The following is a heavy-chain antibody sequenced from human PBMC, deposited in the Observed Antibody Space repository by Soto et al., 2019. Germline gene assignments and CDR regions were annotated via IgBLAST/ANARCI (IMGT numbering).Heavy chain of an antibody. Sequence: LSLTCTVSGGSISSYYWSWIRQPPGKGMEWIGYIYYSGSTNYNPSLKSRVTISVDTSKNEFSLKLGSVTAADTAVYYCARRGYYYDSSGYPSVWYWGQGTLVTVSS. CDR3: ARRGYYYDSSGYPSVWY. D-gene: IGHD3-22*01. CDR1: GGSISSYY. V-gene: IGHV4-59*01. J-gene: IGHJ4*02. CDR2: IYYSGST.